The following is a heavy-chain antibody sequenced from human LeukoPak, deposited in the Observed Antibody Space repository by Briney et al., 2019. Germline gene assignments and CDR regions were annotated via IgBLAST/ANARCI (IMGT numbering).Heavy chain of an antibody. Sequence: GGSLRLSCAASGFPFDRYWMSWVRLAPGKGLEWVANIKHDGSEKTFVDSVKGRFTISRDNAENSLYLQMNRLRAEDTAVYSCARQPIYEAYFDFWGQGTLVTVSS. D-gene: IGHD3-16*01. J-gene: IGHJ4*02. CDR1: GFPFDRYW. CDR2: IKHDGSEK. V-gene: IGHV3-7*01. CDR3: ARQPIYEAYFDF.